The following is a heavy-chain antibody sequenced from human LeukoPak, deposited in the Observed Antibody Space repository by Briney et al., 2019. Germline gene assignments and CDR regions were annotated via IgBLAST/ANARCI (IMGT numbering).Heavy chain of an antibody. CDR1: GFTVSSNY. Sequence: GGSLRLSCAASGFTVSSNYMSWVRQAPGKGLEWVSVIYSGGSTYYADSVKGRFTISRDNSKNTLYLQMNSLRAEDTAVYYCASLNSSGYPYYFDYWGQGTLVTVPS. V-gene: IGHV3-53*01. D-gene: IGHD3-22*01. J-gene: IGHJ4*02. CDR3: ASLNSSGYPYYFDY. CDR2: IYSGGST.